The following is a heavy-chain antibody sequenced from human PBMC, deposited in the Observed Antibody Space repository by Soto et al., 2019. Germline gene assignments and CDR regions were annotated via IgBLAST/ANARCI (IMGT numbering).Heavy chain of an antibody. Sequence: QVQLVQSGAEVNKPGSSVKVSCQSSVGTFSSYAISWVRQAPGQGLEWMGGIIPIFGTANYSQKFLVRVTITAEEFRITSYTERSSLRSEDTAVYYCARESRYCSSASCYFLPSIDYWSQGNLVTVPS. CDR2: IIPIFGTA. CDR3: ARESRYCSSASCYFLPSIDY. J-gene: IGHJ4*02. V-gene: IGHV1-69*12. CDR1: VGTFSSYA. D-gene: IGHD2-2*01.